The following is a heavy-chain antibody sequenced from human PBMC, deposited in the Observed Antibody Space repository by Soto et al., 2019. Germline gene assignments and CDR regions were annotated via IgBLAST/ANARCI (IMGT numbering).Heavy chain of an antibody. CDR3: AKYPYYYDTGSLYYFDY. V-gene: IGHV3-30*18. CDR1: GFTFSSYG. J-gene: IGHJ4*02. Sequence: QVQLVESGGGVVQPGRSLRLSCAASGFTFSSYGMHWVRQAPGKGLEWVAVISYDGSNKYYADSVKRRFTISRDNSKNTLYLQMNSLRAEDTAVYYCAKYPYYYDTGSLYYFDYWGQGTLVTVSS. CDR2: ISYDGSNK. D-gene: IGHD3-22*01.